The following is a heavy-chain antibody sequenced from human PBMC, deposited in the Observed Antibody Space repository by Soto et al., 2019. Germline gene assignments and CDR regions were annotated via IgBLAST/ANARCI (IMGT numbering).Heavy chain of an antibody. CDR1: GFTFSNFA. CDR3: AKDTSSAPYYMDV. CDR2: ITGSTGTT. J-gene: IGHJ6*03. Sequence: EVQVLESGGGSVQPGGSLRLSCAASGFTFSNFAMSWVRHAPGKGLEWVSEITGSTGTTYYAYSVKGRFIISRDNSKNTVHRPMNSLRADDTVVDYCAKDTSSAPYYMDVWGKGTTVTVSS. D-gene: IGHD2-2*01. V-gene: IGHV3-23*01.